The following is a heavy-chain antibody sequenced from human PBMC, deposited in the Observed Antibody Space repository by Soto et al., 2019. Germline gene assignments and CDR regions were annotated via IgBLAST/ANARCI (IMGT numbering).Heavy chain of an antibody. Sequence: QVQLVQSGAEVKKPGSSLKVSCKASGGTFTNYAFSWVRQAPGQGPEWMGGIIPSFGTTDYAQKFQGRVIITADESTRTVSMELNSLRSDDTAVYYCARERSVGYCITTTCPKPFYYYAMDVWGQGTTVTVSS. V-gene: IGHV1-69*12. D-gene: IGHD2-2*01. J-gene: IGHJ6*02. CDR1: GGTFTNYA. CDR3: ARERSVGYCITTTCPKPFYYYAMDV. CDR2: IIPSFGTT.